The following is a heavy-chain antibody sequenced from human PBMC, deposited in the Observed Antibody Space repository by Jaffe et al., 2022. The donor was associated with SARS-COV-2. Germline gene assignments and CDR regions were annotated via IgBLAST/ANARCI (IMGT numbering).Heavy chain of an antibody. V-gene: IGHV3-30*04. CDR3: ARDSRLRYFDWLSSEYAFDI. CDR1: GFTFSSYA. J-gene: IGHJ3*02. CDR2: ISYDGSNK. Sequence: QVQLVESGGGVVQPGRSLRLSCAASGFTFSSYAMHWVRQAPGKGLEWVAVISYDGSNKYYADSVKGRFTISRDNSKNTLYLQMNSLRAEDTAVYYCARDSRLRYFDWLSSEYAFDIWGQGTMVTVSS. D-gene: IGHD3-9*01.